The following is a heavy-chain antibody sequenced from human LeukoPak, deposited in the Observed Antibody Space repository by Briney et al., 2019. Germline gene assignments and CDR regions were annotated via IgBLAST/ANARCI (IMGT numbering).Heavy chain of an antibody. CDR3: ARMVWNGVASDFDY. Sequence: PSETLSLTCTVSGGSISSYYWSWIRQPPGKGLEWIGYIYYSGSTNYNPSLKSRVTISVDTSKNQFSLKLSSVTAADTAVYYCARMVWNGVASDFDYWGQGTLVTVSS. CDR1: GGSISSYY. J-gene: IGHJ4*02. V-gene: IGHV4-59*08. CDR2: IYYSGST. D-gene: IGHD1-1*01.